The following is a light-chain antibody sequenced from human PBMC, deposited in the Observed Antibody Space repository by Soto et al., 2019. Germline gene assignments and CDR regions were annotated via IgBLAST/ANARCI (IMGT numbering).Light chain of an antibody. CDR1: TIDVGSYGL. V-gene: IGLV2-23*01. J-gene: IGLJ1*01. CDR3: YSYGGSYYV. Sequence: QSALTQRASVSGSPGQSSTISCTGTTIDVGSYGLVSWYQHHPGKAPQLMIYEASKRPSGVSNRFSGSKSGNTASLTISGLQAEDEADYYCYSYGGSYYVFGTGTKVTVL. CDR2: EAS.